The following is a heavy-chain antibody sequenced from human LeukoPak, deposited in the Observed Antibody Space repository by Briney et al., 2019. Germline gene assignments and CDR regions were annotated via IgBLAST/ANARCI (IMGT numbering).Heavy chain of an antibody. CDR2: IIPIRDIT. CDR3: ARAGVPAANTHYYYYYGMGV. D-gene: IGHD2-2*01. Sequence: ASVKVSCKASGDTFSSYAISWVRQAPGQGLEWMGRIIPIRDITNYAQKFQGRVTTTADKSTSTAYMELSSLRSEDTAVYYCARAGVPAANTHYYYYYGMGVWGQGTTVTVSS. J-gene: IGHJ6*02. CDR1: GDTFSSYA. V-gene: IGHV1-69*04.